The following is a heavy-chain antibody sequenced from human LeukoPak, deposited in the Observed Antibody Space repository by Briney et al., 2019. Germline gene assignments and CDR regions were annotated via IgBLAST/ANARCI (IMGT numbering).Heavy chain of an antibody. CDR2: VNHSGST. V-gene: IGHV4-34*01. CDR1: GGSFSGYY. Sequence: SETLSLTCAVYGGSFSGYYWSWIRQPPGKGLEWIGEVNHSGSTNYDPSLKSRVTISVDTSKNQFSLKLSSVTAADTAVYYCARGEGLFDHWGQGTLVTVSS. CDR3: ARGEGLFDH. J-gene: IGHJ4*02.